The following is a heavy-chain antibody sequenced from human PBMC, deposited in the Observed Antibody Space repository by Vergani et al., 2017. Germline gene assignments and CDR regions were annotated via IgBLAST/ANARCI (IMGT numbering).Heavy chain of an antibody. V-gene: IGHV5-51*01. CDR3: ARLPATLYYDYYMDV. J-gene: IGHJ6*03. D-gene: IGHD1-14*01. CDR2: IYPGDSDT. CDR1: GYSFTSYW. Sequence: EVQLVQSGAEVKKPGESLKISCKGSGYSFTSYWIGWVRQMVGKGLELMGIIYPGDSDTRYSPSFQGQVTISADKSISTAYLQWSSLKASDIAMYYCARLPATLYYDYYMDVWGKGTTVTVSS.